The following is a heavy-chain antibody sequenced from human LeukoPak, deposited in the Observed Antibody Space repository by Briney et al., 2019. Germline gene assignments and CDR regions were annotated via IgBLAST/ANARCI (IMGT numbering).Heavy chain of an antibody. Sequence: GGSLRLSCVASGFSVSSHYMNWVRQAPGKGLEWVSVIYTGSSTYYADSAKGRFTISRDTSKNTLYLQMNSLRAEDTAVYYCARAYYYGSGTYPSYNWFDPWGQGTLVTVSS. J-gene: IGHJ5*02. CDR1: GFSVSSHY. V-gene: IGHV3-53*01. D-gene: IGHD3-10*01. CDR3: ARAYYYGSGTYPSYNWFDP. CDR2: IYTGSST.